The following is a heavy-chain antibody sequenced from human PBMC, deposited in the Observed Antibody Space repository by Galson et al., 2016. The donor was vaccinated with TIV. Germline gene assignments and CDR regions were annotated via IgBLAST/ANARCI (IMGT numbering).Heavy chain of an antibody. CDR3: ATGAFGDYLGSDSLDV. Sequence: SLRLSCAASGLIFSNAWMTWVRQAPGKGLEWVGRMRSYFDGGTIDYAAPVKGRFTISRDDSKKELFLQMNSLKTDDTAVYFCATGAFGDYLGSDSLDVWGRGTKVTVS. D-gene: IGHD4-17*01. J-gene: IGHJ3*01. CDR1: GLIFSNAW. V-gene: IGHV3-15*01. CDR2: MRSYFDGGTI.